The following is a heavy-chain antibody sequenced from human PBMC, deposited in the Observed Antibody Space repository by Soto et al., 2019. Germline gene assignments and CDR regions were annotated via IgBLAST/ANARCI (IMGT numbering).Heavy chain of an antibody. CDR1: GYTFTNYA. V-gene: IGHV1-18*01. CDR3: ARDSQYSTSWQGVDS. Sequence: QVQLVQSGGELKKPGASVKVSCKASGYTFTNYAISWVRQAPGRGLEWMGWVNTYNGNPNYAQIFQGRVTMTTDTSTGTAYMELRSLKSDASALYYCARDSQYSTSWQGVDSWGQGTLVTVSS. CDR2: VNTYNGNP. D-gene: IGHD6-13*01. J-gene: IGHJ4*02.